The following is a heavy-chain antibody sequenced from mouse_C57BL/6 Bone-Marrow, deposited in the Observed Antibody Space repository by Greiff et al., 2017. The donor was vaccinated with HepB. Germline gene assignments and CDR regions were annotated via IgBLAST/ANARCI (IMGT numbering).Heavy chain of an antibody. CDR3: ARPAQAWFAY. V-gene: IGHV5-17*01. J-gene: IGHJ3*01. D-gene: IGHD3-2*02. Sequence: EVKLQESGGGLVKPGGSLKLSCAASGFTFSDYGMHWVRQAPEKGLEWVAYISSGSSTIYYADTVKGRFTISRDSAKNTLFLQMTSLRSEDTAMYYCARPAQAWFAYWGQGTLVTVAA. CDR1: GFTFSDYG. CDR2: ISSGSSTI.